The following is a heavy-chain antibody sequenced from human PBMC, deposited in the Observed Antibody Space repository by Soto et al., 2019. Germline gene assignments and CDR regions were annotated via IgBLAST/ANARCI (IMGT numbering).Heavy chain of an antibody. CDR2: IDSSGEK. D-gene: IGHD6-19*01. Sequence: QVTLKESGPVLVNPTETLTLRCTVSGLSITDSEMGVSWIHQPPGQPLEWLAHIDSSGEKSYRTFLKSRLAISKDTSKSQIVLTMTNMNPADTATYYCARRRLAVAVSPWFDPWGPGIPVTVSS. V-gene: IGHV2-26*01. J-gene: IGHJ5*02. CDR3: ARRRLAVAVSPWFDP. CDR1: GLSITDSEMG.